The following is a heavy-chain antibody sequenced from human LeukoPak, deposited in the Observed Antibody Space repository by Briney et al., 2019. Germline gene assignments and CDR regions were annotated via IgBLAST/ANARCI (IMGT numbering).Heavy chain of an antibody. V-gene: IGHV3-30*02. Sequence: PGGSLRLSCAASGFTFSSYAMSWVRQAPGKGLEWVAFIRYDGSNKYYADSVKGRFTISRDNSKNTLYLQMNSLRAEDTAVYYCAKGGGFLEWLLYCHGPWGQGTLVTVSS. D-gene: IGHD3-3*01. CDR2: IRYDGSNK. CDR1: GFTFSSYA. J-gene: IGHJ4*02. CDR3: AKGGGFLEWLLYCHGP.